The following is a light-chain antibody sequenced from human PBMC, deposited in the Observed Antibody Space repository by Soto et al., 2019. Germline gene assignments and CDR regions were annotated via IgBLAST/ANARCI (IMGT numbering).Light chain of an antibody. CDR1: QSIRNQ. CDR2: DAS. Sequence: EIVLTQSPDTLSLSPGERATLSCRASQSIRNQLAWYQQKPGQAPRLLICDASNRATGIPARFSGSGSGTDFTLTISSLQSEDVAVYYCQQRCDGPITFGQGTRLEIK. J-gene: IGKJ5*01. V-gene: IGKV3-11*01. CDR3: QQRCDGPIT.